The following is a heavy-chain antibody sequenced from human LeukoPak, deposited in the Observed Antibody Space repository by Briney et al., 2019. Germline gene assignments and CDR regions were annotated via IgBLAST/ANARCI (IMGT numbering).Heavy chain of an antibody. D-gene: IGHD2-2*01. J-gene: IGHJ4*02. Sequence: ASVKVSCKASGYTFTSYDINWVRQATGQGLEWMGWMNPNSGNTGYAQKFQGRVTMTRDTSISTAYMELSRLRSDDTAVYYCARDFVVVVPAAPDYWGQGTLVTVSS. V-gene: IGHV1-8*01. CDR1: GYTFTSYD. CDR2: MNPNSGNT. CDR3: ARDFVVVVPAAPDY.